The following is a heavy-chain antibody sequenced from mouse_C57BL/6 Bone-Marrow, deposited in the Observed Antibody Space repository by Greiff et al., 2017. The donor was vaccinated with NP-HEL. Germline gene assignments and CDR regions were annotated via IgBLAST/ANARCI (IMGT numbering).Heavy chain of an antibody. CDR1: GYTFTDYY. V-gene: IGHV1-26*01. CDR2: INPNNGGT. D-gene: IGHD1-1*01. CDR3: ARGGLYYYGSSRDY. Sequence: VQLQQSGPELVKPGASVKISCKASGYTFTDYYMNWVKQSHGKSLEWIGDINPNNGGTSYNQKFKGKATLTVDKSSSTAYMELRSLTSEDSAVYYCARGGLYYYGSSRDYWGQGTTLTVSS. J-gene: IGHJ2*01.